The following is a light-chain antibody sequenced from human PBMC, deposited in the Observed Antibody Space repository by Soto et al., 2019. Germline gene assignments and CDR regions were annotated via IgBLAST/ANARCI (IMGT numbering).Light chain of an antibody. CDR3: SSFTGPTTLDV. V-gene: IGLV2-14*03. Sequence: ALTQPASVSGSPGQSVTISCTGTSSDVGAYKYVSWYQKHPGRAPKLMIYGVSNRPSGVSNRFSGSKSGNTAFLTISVLQPEDEADYYCSSFTGPTTLDVFGTGTKVTVL. CDR2: GVS. CDR1: SSDVGAYKY. J-gene: IGLJ1*01.